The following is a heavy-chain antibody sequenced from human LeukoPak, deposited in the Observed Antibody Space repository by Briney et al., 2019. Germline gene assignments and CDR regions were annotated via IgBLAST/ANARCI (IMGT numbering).Heavy chain of an antibody. CDR1: GYTFTGYY. V-gene: IGHV1-2*02. J-gene: IGHJ4*02. CDR3: ARGVDSSGYSFDY. CDR2: INPNSGGT. D-gene: IGHD3-22*01. Sequence: ASVKVSCKASGYTFTGYYMHWVRQAPGQGLEWMGWINPNSGGTNYAQKFQGRVTMTRDTSISTAYMELSRLRSDDTAVYYCARGVDSSGYSFDYWGQGTLVTVSS.